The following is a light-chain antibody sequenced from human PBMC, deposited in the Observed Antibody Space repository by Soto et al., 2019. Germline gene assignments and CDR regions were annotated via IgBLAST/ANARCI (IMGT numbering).Light chain of an antibody. Sequence: EIVMTQSPATLSVSPVEIATLSFSASQSVSSNLAWYQQKPGQAPRLLIYGASTRATGIPARFSGSGSGTEFTLTIRSLQSEDFAVYYCQQYNNWPPINCGQGTRREIK. CDR3: QQYNNWPPIN. J-gene: IGKJ5*01. CDR1: QSVSSN. V-gene: IGKV3-15*01. CDR2: GAS.